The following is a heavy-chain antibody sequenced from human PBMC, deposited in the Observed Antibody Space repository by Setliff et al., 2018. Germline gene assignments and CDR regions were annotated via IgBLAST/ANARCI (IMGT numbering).Heavy chain of an antibody. J-gene: IGHJ4*02. CDR3: ARRRLSGSPHGRDY. CDR2: IIPIFGTA. Sequence: ASVKVSCKASGGTFSSYAISWVRQAPGQGLEWMGGIIPIFGTANYAQKFQGRVTITTDESTSTAYMELSSLRSEDTAVYYCARRRLSGSPHGRDYWGQGTLVTVSS. V-gene: IGHV1-69*05. CDR1: GGTFSSYA. D-gene: IGHD1-26*01.